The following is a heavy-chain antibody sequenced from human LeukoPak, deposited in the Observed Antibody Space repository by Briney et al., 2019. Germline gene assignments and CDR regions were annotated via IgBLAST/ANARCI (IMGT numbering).Heavy chain of an antibody. CDR1: GGSISSSSYY. CDR3: ARAPVGYYDILTGYYNSVPNYYFDY. CDR2: ISHRGSS. Sequence: SETLSPTCTVSGGSISSSSYYWAWIRQSPGKALEWIGTISHRGSSYYNPSLKSRVTISVDTSKNQFSLKLSSVTAADTAVYYCARAPVGYYDILTGYYNSVPNYYFDYWGQGTLVTVSS. J-gene: IGHJ4*02. V-gene: IGHV4-39*07. D-gene: IGHD3-9*01.